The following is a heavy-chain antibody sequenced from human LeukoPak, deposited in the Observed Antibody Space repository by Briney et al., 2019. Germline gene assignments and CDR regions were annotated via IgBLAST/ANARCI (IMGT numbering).Heavy chain of an antibody. J-gene: IGHJ1*01. V-gene: IGHV3-21*01. CDR3: GRAFPPLRTSSAGDL. D-gene: IGHD3-16*01. CDR1: GFSFSDYD. Sequence: GGSLRLSCSASGFSFSDYDMNWVRQAPGKGLEWVSAISGRSSPVYYGESVKGRFTISRDNAKNSLYLQLDSLGVEDTAVYYCGRAFPPLRTSSAGDLWGQGTLVTVSS. CDR2: ISGRSSPV.